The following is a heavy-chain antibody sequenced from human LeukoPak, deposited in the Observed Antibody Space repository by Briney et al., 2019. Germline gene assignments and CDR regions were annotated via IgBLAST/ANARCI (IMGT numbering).Heavy chain of an antibody. CDR1: GFTFSSYA. Sequence: GGSLRLSCAASGFTFSSYAMSWVRQAPGKGLEWVSAISGSGGSTYYADSVKGRFTISRDNSKNTLYLQMNSLRAVDTAVYYCAKVTRIYYYMDVWGKGTTVTVSS. CDR3: AKVTRIYYYMDV. CDR2: ISGSGGST. J-gene: IGHJ6*03. V-gene: IGHV3-23*01. D-gene: IGHD1-14*01.